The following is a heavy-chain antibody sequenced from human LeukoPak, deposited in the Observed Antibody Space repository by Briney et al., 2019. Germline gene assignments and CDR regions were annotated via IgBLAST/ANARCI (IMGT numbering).Heavy chain of an antibody. CDR1: GGSISSGGYS. CDR2: IYHSGST. Sequence: SETLSLTCAVSGGSISSGGYSWSWIRQPPGKGLEWIGYIYHSGSTYYNPSLKSRVTISVDTSKNQFSLKLSSVTAADTAVYYCASFPGYYGSGSCYKRGGAFDIWGQGTMVTVSS. D-gene: IGHD3-10*01. J-gene: IGHJ3*02. CDR3: ASFPGYYGSGSCYKRGGAFDI. V-gene: IGHV4-30-2*02.